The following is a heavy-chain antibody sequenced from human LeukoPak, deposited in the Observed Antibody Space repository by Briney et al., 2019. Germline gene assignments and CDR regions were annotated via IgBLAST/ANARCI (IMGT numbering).Heavy chain of an antibody. D-gene: IGHD2-15*01. CDR1: GYTFTSYG. CDR3: ARDGGPMVCSGGSCYYNWFDP. J-gene: IGHJ5*02. Sequence: GASVNVSCKASGYTFTSYGISGVRQAPGQGLEWMGWISAYNGNTNYAQKLQGRVNMPTDTSTSTAYMELRSLRSDDTAVYYCARDGGPMVCSGGSCYYNWFDPWGQGTLVTVSS. V-gene: IGHV1-18*01. CDR2: ISAYNGNT.